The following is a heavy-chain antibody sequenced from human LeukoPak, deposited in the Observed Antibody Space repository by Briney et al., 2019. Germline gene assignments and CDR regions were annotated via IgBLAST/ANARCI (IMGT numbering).Heavy chain of an antibody. CDR2: IYHSGST. CDR3: XRVHRXXXXXXFFXY. CDR1: GGSISSGGYY. V-gene: IGHV4-30-2*01. Sequence: SETLSLTCTVSGGSISSGGYYWSWIRQPPGKGLXXIXXIYHSGSTYYNPSLKSRVTISVDRSKNQFSLKLSSVTAADTAVYXXXRVHRXXXXXXFFXYWGQGTLVTVSS. J-gene: IGHJ4*02.